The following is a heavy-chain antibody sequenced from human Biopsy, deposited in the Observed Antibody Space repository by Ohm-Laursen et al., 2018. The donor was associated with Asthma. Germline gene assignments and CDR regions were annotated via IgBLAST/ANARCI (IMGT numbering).Heavy chain of an antibody. Sequence: SLRLSCSASGFSFSNYGMHWVRQAPGKGLDWVAVISFDGTNRNYTDSVKGRFTISRDNSRNTLHLEMNSLRAEDTAVYFCAKEVFPGWELRRGPDYRGQGTLVTVSS. V-gene: IGHV3-30*18. CDR2: ISFDGTNR. J-gene: IGHJ4*02. CDR1: GFSFSNYG. CDR3: AKEVFPGWELRRGPDY. D-gene: IGHD1-26*01.